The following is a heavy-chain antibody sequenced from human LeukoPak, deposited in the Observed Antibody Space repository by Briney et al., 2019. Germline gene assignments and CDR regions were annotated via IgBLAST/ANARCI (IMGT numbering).Heavy chain of an antibody. CDR1: GGSISNYY. V-gene: IGHV4-59*01. D-gene: IGHD6-13*01. CDR2: IYYSGSA. J-gene: IGHJ3*02. Sequence: SETLSLTCTVSGGSISNYYWSWIRQPPGKGLEWIGYIYYSGSANYNPSLKSRVTISVDTSKIQFSLKLSSVTADCASVYDVAGSVSIAAAVDAFDIWGQGTMVTVSS. CDR3: AGSVSIAAAVDAFDI.